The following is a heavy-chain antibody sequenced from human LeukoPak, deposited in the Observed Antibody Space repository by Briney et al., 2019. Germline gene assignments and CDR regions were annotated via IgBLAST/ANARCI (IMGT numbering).Heavy chain of an antibody. CDR1: GYTFTSYY. J-gene: IGHJ4*02. CDR2: INPSGGST. CDR3: ARRTNDYGDYGPSFDY. V-gene: IGHV1-46*01. D-gene: IGHD4-17*01. Sequence: ASVKVSCKASGYTFTSYYMHWVRQAPGQGLEWMGIINPSGGSTSYAQKFQGRVTMTRDTSTSTVYMEPSSLRSEDTAAYYCARRTNDYGDYGPSFDYWGQGTLVTVSS.